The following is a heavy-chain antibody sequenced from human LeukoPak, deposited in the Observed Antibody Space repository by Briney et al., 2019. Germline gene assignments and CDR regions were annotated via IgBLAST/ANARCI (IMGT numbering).Heavy chain of an antibody. D-gene: IGHD3-3*01. V-gene: IGHV4-31*03. Sequence: SETLSLTCTVSGGSISSSSYYWSWIRQHPGKGLEWIGYIYYSGSTYYNPSLKSRVTISVDTPKNQFSLKLSSVTAADTAVYYCARVPNDFWSGYLIDYWGQGTLVTVSS. J-gene: IGHJ4*02. CDR1: GGSISSSSYY. CDR3: ARVPNDFWSGYLIDY. CDR2: IYYSGST.